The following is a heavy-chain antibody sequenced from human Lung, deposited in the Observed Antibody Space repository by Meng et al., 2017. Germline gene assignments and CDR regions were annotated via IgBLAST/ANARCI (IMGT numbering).Heavy chain of an antibody. CDR3: ARGPTTMAHDFDY. CDR2: INHSGST. V-gene: IGHV4-34*01. CDR1: GGSFGDYY. Sequence: VYLQPWGAGLLKPSETLSLTCVVSGGSFGDYYWSWIRQPPGKGLEWIGEINHSGSTNYNPSLESRATISVDTSQNNLSLKLSSVTAADSAVYYCARGPTTMAHDFDYWGQGTLVTVSS. D-gene: IGHD4-11*01. J-gene: IGHJ4*02.